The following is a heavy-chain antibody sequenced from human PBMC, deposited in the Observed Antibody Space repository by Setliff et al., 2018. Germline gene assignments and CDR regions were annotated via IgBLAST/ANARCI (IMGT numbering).Heavy chain of an antibody. V-gene: IGHV4-59*01. J-gene: IGHJ3*02. CDR3: ARWGENSGRPDWRAFDI. CDR1: GGSINNYH. D-gene: IGHD1-26*01. CDR2: VGYNGNT. Sequence: SETLSLTCTVSGGSINNYHWNWIRQPPGKGLEWIGYVGYNGNTHYNPSLNSRVTMSVDTSMNQFSLKLTSVSAADTAVYYCARWGENSGRPDWRAFDIWGQGTMVTVSS.